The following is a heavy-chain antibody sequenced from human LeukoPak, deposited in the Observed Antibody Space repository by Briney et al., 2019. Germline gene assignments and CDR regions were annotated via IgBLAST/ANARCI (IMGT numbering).Heavy chain of an antibody. CDR1: GFTFSSYA. Sequence: GGSLRLSCAASGFTFSSYAMSWVRQAPGKGLEWVSGISGSGGSTYYADCVKGRFTISRDNSKNMLYLQMNSLRAEDTAVYYCVKTGITLSWFDPWGQGTLVTVSS. J-gene: IGHJ5*02. CDR3: VKTGITLSWFDP. D-gene: IGHD1-7*01. CDR2: ISGSGGST. V-gene: IGHV3-23*01.